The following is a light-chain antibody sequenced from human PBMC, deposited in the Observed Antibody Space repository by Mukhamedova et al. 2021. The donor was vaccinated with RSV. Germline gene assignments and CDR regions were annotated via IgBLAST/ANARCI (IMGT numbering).Light chain of an antibody. Sequence: GQAPKCLIYSASSLQTGVSSRFSGSRSGTDFTLTISGLQPEAFGPYSCQQYKRYPQTFGHGTRVELK. V-gene: IGKV1-16*01. CDR3: QQYKRYPQT. CDR2: SAS. J-gene: IGKJ1*01.